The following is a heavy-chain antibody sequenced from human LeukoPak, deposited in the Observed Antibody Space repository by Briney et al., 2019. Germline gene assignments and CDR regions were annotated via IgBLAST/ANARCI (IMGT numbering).Heavy chain of an antibody. J-gene: IGHJ5*02. D-gene: IGHD3-3*01. CDR3: ARDHRASDIWSGFYWFDP. CDR1: GYTFTSYG. CDR2: ISAYNGNT. V-gene: IGHV1-18*01. Sequence: ASVKVSCKASGYTFTSYGISWVRQAPGQGLEWMGWISAYNGNTNYAQKLQGRVTMTTDTSTSTAYMELRSLRSEDTAVYYCARDHRASDIWSGFYWFDPWGQGTLVTVSS.